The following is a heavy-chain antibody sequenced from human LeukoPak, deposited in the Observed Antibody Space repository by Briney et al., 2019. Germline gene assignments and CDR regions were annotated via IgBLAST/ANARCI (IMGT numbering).Heavy chain of an antibody. CDR2: IYSGGST. D-gene: IGHD5-24*01. Sequence: GGSLRLSCAASGFTVSSNYMSWVRQAPGKGLEWVSVIYSGGSTYYADSVKGRFTISRDNSENTLYLQMNSLRAEDTAVYYCARAFGDGYPGFYYYYYMDVWGKGTTVTISS. V-gene: IGHV3-53*01. CDR1: GFTVSSNY. CDR3: ARAFGDGYPGFYYYYYMDV. J-gene: IGHJ6*03.